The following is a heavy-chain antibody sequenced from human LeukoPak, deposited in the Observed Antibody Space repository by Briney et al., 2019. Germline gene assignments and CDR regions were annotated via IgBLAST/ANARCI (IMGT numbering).Heavy chain of an antibody. CDR2: ISSSGSTI. V-gene: IGHV3-48*04. CDR3: ARGLNYDILTGYYFGDPLDP. Sequence: GSLRLSCAASGFTFSRYWMSWVRQAPGKGLEWVSYISSSGSTIYYADSVKGRFTISRDNAKNSLYLQMNSLRAEDTAVYYCARGLNYDILTGYYFGDPLDPWGQGTLVTVSS. D-gene: IGHD3-9*01. J-gene: IGHJ5*02. CDR1: GFTFSRYW.